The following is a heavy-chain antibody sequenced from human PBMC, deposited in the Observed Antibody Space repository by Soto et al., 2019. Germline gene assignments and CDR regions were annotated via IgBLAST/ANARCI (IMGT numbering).Heavy chain of an antibody. CDR3: ARRLGSGSYHFDY. D-gene: IGHD3-10*01. Sequence: EVQLVESGGGLVQPGGSLRLSCATSGFSFNTCWMHWVRQAPGTGLVWVSRISPDGSSTKYADSVKGRFTISRDNAKNTLYLQMDSLRAEDTAVYYCARRLGSGSYHFDYWGQGTLVTVSS. CDR1: GFSFNTCW. CDR2: ISPDGSST. V-gene: IGHV3-74*01. J-gene: IGHJ4*02.